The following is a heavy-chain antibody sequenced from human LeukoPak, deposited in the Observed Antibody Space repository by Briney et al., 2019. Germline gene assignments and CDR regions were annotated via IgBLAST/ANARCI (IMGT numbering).Heavy chain of an antibody. Sequence: GGSLRLSCAASGFTFSNYGMHWVRQAPGKGLEWVAAISYHGSNKYYTDSVKGRFTISRDNSKDTLYLQMSSLRAEDTAVYYCAKAPHYSDSSGYPDYWGQGTLVTVSS. CDR3: AKAPHYSDSSGYPDY. J-gene: IGHJ4*02. CDR2: ISYHGSNK. D-gene: IGHD3-22*01. V-gene: IGHV3-30*18. CDR1: GFTFSNYG.